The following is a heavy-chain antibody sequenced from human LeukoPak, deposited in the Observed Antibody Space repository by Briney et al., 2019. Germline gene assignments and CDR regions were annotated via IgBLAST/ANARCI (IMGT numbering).Heavy chain of an antibody. CDR2: ISSSSTYI. CDR1: GFTFSTYS. D-gene: IGHD1-26*01. V-gene: IGHV3-21*01. Sequence: GGSLRLSCAASGFTFSTYSMNWVRQAPGKGLEWVSSISSSSTYIYYADSVKGRFTISRDNAKNSLYLQMNSLRAEDMAVYYCAREVLIVGATYFDYWSQGTLVTVSS. CDR3: AREVLIVGATYFDY. J-gene: IGHJ4*02.